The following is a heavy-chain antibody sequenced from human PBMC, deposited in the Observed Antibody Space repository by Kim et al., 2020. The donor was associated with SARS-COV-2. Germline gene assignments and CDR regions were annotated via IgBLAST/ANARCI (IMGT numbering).Heavy chain of an antibody. CDR3: AKDRGSSWPPDMEGP. V-gene: IGHV3-23*01. CDR2: ISGSGGST. D-gene: IGHD6-13*01. J-gene: IGHJ5*02. Sequence: GGSLILSCAASGFTFSSYAMSWVRQAPGKGLEWVSAISGSGGSTYYADSVKGRFTISRDNSKNTLYLQMNSLRAEDTAVYYCAKDRGSSWPPDMEGPWGQGTLVTVST. CDR1: GFTFSSYA.